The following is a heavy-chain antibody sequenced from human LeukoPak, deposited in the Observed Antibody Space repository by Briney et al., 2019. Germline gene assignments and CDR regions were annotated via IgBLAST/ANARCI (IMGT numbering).Heavy chain of an antibody. CDR1: GFTFSSYN. CDR3: ARDPYSGSYGPYYYYYMDV. CDR2: ITSSSSYI. J-gene: IGHJ6*03. V-gene: IGHV3-21*06. D-gene: IGHD1-26*01. Sequence: GGSLRLSCAASGFTFSSYNMNWVRQAPGKGPEWVSSITSSSSYIYYADSEKGRFTISRDNAKNSLYLQMDSLRVEDTAVYYCARDPYSGSYGPYYYYYMDVWGKGTTVTISS.